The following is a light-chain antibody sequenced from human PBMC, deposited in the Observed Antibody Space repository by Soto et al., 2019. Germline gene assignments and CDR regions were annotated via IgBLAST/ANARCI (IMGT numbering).Light chain of an antibody. CDR3: SSYSSSSTPCV. V-gene: IGLV2-14*01. J-gene: IGLJ1*01. Sequence: QLVLTQPASVSGSPGQSITISCTGTSSDIGGYDFVSWYQQHPGKAPKLIIHEVTNRPSGVSNRFSGSKSGNTASLTISGLQAEDEADYYCSSYSSSSTPCVFGTGTKLTVL. CDR1: SSDIGGYDF. CDR2: EVT.